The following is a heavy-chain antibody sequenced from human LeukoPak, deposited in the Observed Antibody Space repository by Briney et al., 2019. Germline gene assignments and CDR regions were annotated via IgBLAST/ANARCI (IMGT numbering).Heavy chain of an antibody. D-gene: IGHD4-17*01. CDR1: GGSISSYY. Sequence: SETLSLTCTVSGGSISSYYWSWIRQPPGKGLEWLGNIHYRGTTNYNPSLKSRVTLSLDSSKSQFALKVTSVTAADTAVYYCARDEFGDFQGFDYWGQGTRVTVSS. CDR2: IHYRGTT. V-gene: IGHV4-59*13. J-gene: IGHJ4*02. CDR3: ARDEFGDFQGFDY.